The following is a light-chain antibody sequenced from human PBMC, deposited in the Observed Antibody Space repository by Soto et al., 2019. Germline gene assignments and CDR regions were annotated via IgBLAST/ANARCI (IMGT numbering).Light chain of an antibody. Sequence: QSALTQPASVSGSPGRSITLSCTGTRSDIGDYNFVSWYQHHPGKAPKLIIYDVSNRTSGVSTRFSGSKSGNTASLTVSGLQAEDEADYYCSSYSSTNSIYVFGAGTKVTVL. V-gene: IGLV2-14*03. CDR1: RSDIGDYNF. CDR3: SSYSSTNSIYV. J-gene: IGLJ1*01. CDR2: DVS.